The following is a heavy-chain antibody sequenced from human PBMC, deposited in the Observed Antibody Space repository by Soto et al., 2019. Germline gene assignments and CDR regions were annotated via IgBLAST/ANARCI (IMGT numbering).Heavy chain of an antibody. V-gene: IGHV5-51*01. CDR2: IYPGESDT. J-gene: IGHJ6*02. Sequence: GESLKISCKGAGYSFTSYWIGWVRQMPGKGLEWRGIIYPGESDTRYSPSFQGQVTISADKSISTAYLQWSSLKASDTAMYYCARHVTEVGSVTFVFLDYYYSGMDVWGQGTTVTVSS. CDR1: GYSFTSYW. CDR3: ARHVTEVGSVTFVFLDYYYSGMDV. D-gene: IGHD2-8*02.